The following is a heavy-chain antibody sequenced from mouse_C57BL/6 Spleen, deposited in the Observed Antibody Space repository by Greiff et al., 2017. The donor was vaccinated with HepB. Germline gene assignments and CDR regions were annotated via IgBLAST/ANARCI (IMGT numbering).Heavy chain of an antibody. V-gene: IGHV5-12*01. CDR2: ISNGGGST. D-gene: IGHD3-3*01. J-gene: IGHJ2*01. CDR3: ARQRAGTGVFDY. Sequence: EVHLVESGGGLVQPGGSLKLSCAASGFTFSDYYMYWVRQTPEKRLEWVAYISNGGGSTYYPDTVKGRFTISRDNAKNTLYLQMSRLKSEDTAMYYCARQRAGTGVFDYWGQGTTLTVSS. CDR1: GFTFSDYY.